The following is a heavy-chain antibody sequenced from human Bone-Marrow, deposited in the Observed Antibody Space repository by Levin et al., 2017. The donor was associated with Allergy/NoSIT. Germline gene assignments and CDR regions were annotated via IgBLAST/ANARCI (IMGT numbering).Heavy chain of an antibody. CDR3: ARDGLGGTFYFDT. CDR1: GFTFSSYV. Sequence: GGSLRLSCAASGFTFSSYVLHWVRQAPGKGLEWVTTIWHDGSKKYYGDSVKGRFTISRDNFEQKLYLQLNSLSAEDTGVYFCARDGLGGTFYFDTWGPGTLVTVSS. J-gene: IGHJ4*02. V-gene: IGHV3-33*01. D-gene: IGHD1-14*01. CDR2: IWHDGSKK.